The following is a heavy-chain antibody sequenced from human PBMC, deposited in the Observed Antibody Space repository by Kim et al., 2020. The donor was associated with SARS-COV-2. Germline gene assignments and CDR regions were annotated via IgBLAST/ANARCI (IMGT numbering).Heavy chain of an antibody. CDR3: ARLGGFRQYYVDY. D-gene: IGHD2-15*01. V-gene: IGHV5-51*01. Sequence: YSPSLQGQVTISADKSISTAYLQWSSLKASDTAMYYCARLGGFRQYYVDYWGQGTLVTVSS. J-gene: IGHJ4*02.